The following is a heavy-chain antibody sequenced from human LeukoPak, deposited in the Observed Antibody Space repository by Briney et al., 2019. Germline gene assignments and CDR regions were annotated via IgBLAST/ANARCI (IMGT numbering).Heavy chain of an antibody. V-gene: IGHV3-23*01. CDR1: GFTFSSYA. CDR2: ISGSGGST. D-gene: IGHD6-6*01. J-gene: IGHJ4*02. CDR3: AKDIWGRYSSSSMDFDY. Sequence: PGGSLRLSCAASGFTFSSYAMSWVRQAPGKGLEWVLAISGSGGSTYYAASVKGRFPISRDNSKNTLYLQMNSLRAEDTAVYYCAKDIWGRYSSSSMDFDYWGQGTLVTVSS.